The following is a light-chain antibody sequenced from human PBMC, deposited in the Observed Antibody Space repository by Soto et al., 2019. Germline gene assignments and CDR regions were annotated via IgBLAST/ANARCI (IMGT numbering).Light chain of an antibody. CDR2: GAS. CDR1: QSVSSN. CDR3: QQYNNSPAIT. J-gene: IGKJ5*01. Sequence: IVITRATSNCPRSPRYTASISCSASQSVSSNLALYQQKPGQSPRLLIYGASTRATGIPARFSGSGSGTEFTLTISSLQSEDFAVYYCQQYNNSPAITLRQGSRLEIK. V-gene: IGKV3-15*01.